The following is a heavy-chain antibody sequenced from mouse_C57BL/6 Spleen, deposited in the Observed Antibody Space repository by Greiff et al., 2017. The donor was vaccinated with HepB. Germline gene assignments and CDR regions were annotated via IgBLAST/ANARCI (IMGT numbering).Heavy chain of an antibody. V-gene: IGHV3-6*01. CDR3: AAMYDGRYYAMDY. Sequence: EVKLMESGPGLVKPSQSLSLSCSVSGYSITSGYYWNWIRQFPGNKLEWMGYISYDGSNNYNPTFKNRISITHDTSKNQFFLKLNSVTTEDTATYYCAAMYDGRYYAMDYWGQGTSVTVSS. D-gene: IGHD2-3*01. CDR1: GYSITSGYY. CDR2: ISYDGSN. J-gene: IGHJ4*01.